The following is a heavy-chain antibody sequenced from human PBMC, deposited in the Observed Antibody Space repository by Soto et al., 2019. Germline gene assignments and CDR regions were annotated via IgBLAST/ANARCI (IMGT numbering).Heavy chain of an antibody. CDR3: ARDRTYTIS. Sequence: QVQLVQSGAEEKKPGSSVKVSCKASGGTFSSYTISWVRQAPGQGLEWMGRIIPILGIANYAQKFQGRVTITADKSTSTAYMELNSLRSEDAAVYYCARDRTYTISWGQGTLVTVS. CDR2: IIPILGIA. J-gene: IGHJ5*02. CDR1: GGTFSSYT. D-gene: IGHD3-9*01. V-gene: IGHV1-69*08.